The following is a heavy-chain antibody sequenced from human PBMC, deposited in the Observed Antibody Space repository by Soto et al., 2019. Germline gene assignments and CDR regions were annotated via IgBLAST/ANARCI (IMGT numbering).Heavy chain of an antibody. CDR2: ISWNSGSI. Sequence: SLRLSCAASGFTFDDYAMHWVRQAPGKGLEWVSGISWNSGSIGYADSVKGRFTISRDNAKNSLYLQMNSLRAEDTALYYCAKGDDYYGSGSYYNEAFDIWGQGTMVTVSS. CDR3: AKGDDYYGSGSYYNEAFDI. D-gene: IGHD3-10*01. J-gene: IGHJ3*02. CDR1: GFTFDDYA. V-gene: IGHV3-9*01.